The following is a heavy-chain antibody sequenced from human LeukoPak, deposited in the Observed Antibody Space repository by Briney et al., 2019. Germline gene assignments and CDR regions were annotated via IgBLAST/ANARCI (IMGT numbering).Heavy chain of an antibody. D-gene: IGHD2-21*01. V-gene: IGHV4-39*01. J-gene: IGHJ4*02. CDR1: GGSISSSIFH. CDR2: ISYTGST. CDR3: ARHYSVVYPDY. Sequence: PSETLSLTCTVSGGSISSSIFHWGWIRQPPGKGLEWIGTISYTGSTYYNASLKSRVTISVDTSRNQLSLKLSSETAADTAVYYCARHYSVVYPDYWGQGTLVTVSS.